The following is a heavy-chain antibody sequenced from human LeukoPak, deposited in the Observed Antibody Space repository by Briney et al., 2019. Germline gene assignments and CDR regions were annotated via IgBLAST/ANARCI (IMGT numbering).Heavy chain of an antibody. J-gene: IGHJ5*02. CDR3: ARGDYDILTGYNWFDP. V-gene: IGHV4-59*01. Sequence: SETLSLTCTVSGGSISNYYWSWIRQPPGKGLEWIGYIYYSGSTNYNPSLKSRVTISVDTSKNQFSLKLSSVTAADTAVYYCARGDYDILTGYNWFDPWGQGTLVTVSS. D-gene: IGHD3-9*01. CDR2: IYYSGST. CDR1: GGSISNYY.